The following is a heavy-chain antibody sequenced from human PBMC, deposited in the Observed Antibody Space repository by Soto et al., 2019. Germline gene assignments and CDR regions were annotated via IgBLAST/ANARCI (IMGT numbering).Heavy chain of an antibody. CDR3: ARCDLWRYFDL. CDR1: GGSFSGYY. Sequence: TLSLTCAVYGGSFSGYYWSWIRQPPGKGLEWIGEINHSGSTNYNPSLKSRVTISVDTSKNQFSLKLSSVTAADTAVYYCARCDLWRYFDLWGRGTLVTVSS. V-gene: IGHV4-34*01. CDR2: INHSGST. D-gene: IGHD2-21*01. J-gene: IGHJ2*01.